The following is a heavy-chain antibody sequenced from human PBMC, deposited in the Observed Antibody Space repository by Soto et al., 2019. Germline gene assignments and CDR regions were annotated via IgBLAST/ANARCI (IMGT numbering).Heavy chain of an antibody. V-gene: IGHV4-39*02. CDR3: AREELLTPGFDS. D-gene: IGHD1-26*01. Sequence: SETLSLTCTVSGGSISSSSHYWGWIRQPPGKGLEWIGNIYSSGSTYYNPSLKSRITISVDTSKNQFSLKLSSATAAETAVYYCAREELLTPGFDSWRQGTLVP. J-gene: IGHJ4*02. CDR1: GGSISSSSHY. CDR2: IYSSGST.